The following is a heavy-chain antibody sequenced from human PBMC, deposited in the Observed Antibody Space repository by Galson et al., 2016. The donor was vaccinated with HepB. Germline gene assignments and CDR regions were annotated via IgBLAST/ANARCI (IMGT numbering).Heavy chain of an antibody. Sequence: SVKVSCKASGFTFSNYYMHWVRQAPGQGPEWMGIINPSGDNTRYAPKFQARVTMTRDTSSSTVYMELSSLISEDTAVYYCARDPGFYGSSLGFAHWGRGALVTVSS. CDR3: ARDPGFYGSSLGFAH. D-gene: IGHD6-6*01. J-gene: IGHJ4*02. CDR2: INPSGDNT. V-gene: IGHV1-46*01. CDR1: GFTFSNYY.